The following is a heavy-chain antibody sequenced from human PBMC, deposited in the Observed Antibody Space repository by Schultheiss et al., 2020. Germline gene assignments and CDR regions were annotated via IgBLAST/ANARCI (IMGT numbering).Heavy chain of an antibody. CDR3: ANQNYYYYYMDV. CDR1: GFTFSSYS. V-gene: IGHV3-23*01. CDR2: ISGSGGST. J-gene: IGHJ6*03. Sequence: GGSLRLSCAASGFTFSSYSMNWVRQAPGKGLEWVSAISGSGGSTYYADSVKGRFTISRDNSKNTLYLQMNSLRAEDTALYYCANQNYYYYYMDVWGKGTTVTVAS.